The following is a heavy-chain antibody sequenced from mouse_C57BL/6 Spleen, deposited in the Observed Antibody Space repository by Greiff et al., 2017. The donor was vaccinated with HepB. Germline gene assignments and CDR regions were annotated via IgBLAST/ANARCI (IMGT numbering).Heavy chain of an antibody. V-gene: IGHV1-52*01. CDR3: ARSYYNGSSYHLAY. Sequence: QVQLQQPGAELVRPGSSVKLSCKASGYTFTSYWMHWVKQRPIQGLEWIGNIDPSDSETHYNQKFKDKATLTVDKSSSTAYMQLSSLTSEDSAVYYCARSYYNGSSYHLAYWGQGTLVTVSA. D-gene: IGHD1-1*01. CDR1: GYTFTSYW. J-gene: IGHJ3*01. CDR2: IDPSDSET.